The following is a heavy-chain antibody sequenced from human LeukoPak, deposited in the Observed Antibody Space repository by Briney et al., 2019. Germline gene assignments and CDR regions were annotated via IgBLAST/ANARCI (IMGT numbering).Heavy chain of an antibody. V-gene: IGHV1-24*01. CDR2: FDPEDGET. Sequence: ASVKVSCKVSGYTLTELSMHWVRQAPGKGLEWMGGFDPEDGETIYAQKFQGRVAMTEDTSTDTAYMELSSLRSEDTAVYYCATEGPRPQKYCSSTSCSNFDYWGQGTLVTVSS. CDR3: ATEGPRPQKYCSSTSCSNFDY. CDR1: GYTLTELS. D-gene: IGHD2-2*01. J-gene: IGHJ4*02.